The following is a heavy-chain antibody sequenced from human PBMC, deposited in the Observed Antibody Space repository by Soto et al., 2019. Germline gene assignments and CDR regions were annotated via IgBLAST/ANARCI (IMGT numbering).Heavy chain of an antibody. CDR3: ASSSGSYPHY. CDR2: IYYSGIT. V-gene: IGHV4-31*03. CDR1: GGSVSSGVYY. J-gene: IGHJ4*02. Sequence: SETLSLICKVSGGSVSSGVYYWIWIRQHPGKGLEWIGYIYYSGITYYNPSLKSRVTISVDTSKNQFSLKLSSVTAADTAVYYCASSSGSYPHYWGQGTLVTVSS. D-gene: IGHD3-10*01.